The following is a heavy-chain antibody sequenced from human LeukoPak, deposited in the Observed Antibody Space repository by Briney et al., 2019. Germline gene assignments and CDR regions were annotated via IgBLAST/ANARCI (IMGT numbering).Heavy chain of an antibody. J-gene: IGHJ4*02. Sequence: SQTLSLTCTVSGASTNSGDFRWSWIRQHPGTGLEWIGYIHYSGSTHYNPSLQGRVTISIDTSKNQFSLKLTSVTAADTAVYYCARDDWDAGGTYVGVDYWGQGILVTVSS. V-gene: IGHV4-31*03. CDR3: ARDDWDAGGTYVGVDY. CDR1: GASTNSGDFR. D-gene: IGHD6-13*01. CDR2: IHYSGST.